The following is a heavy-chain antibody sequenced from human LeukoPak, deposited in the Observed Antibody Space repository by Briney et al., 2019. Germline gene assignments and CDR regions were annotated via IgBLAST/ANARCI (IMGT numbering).Heavy chain of an antibody. CDR3: VKGSGTGWYGH. Sequence: PGGSLRLSCSASGFTFSSYSMRWARRAPGKGLEYVSAISGNGADTYYSDSVKDRFTISRDNSNNMLFLQMSSLRAEDTAVYYCVKGSGTGWYGHWGQGTLVTVSA. J-gene: IGHJ4*02. V-gene: IGHV3-64D*06. CDR1: GFTFSSYS. CDR2: ISGNGADT. D-gene: IGHD6-19*01.